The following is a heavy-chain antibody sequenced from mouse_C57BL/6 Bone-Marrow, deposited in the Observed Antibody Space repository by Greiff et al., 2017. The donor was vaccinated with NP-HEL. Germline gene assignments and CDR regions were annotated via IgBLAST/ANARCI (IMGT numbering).Heavy chain of an antibody. D-gene: IGHD4-1*02. Sequence: EVKLMESGGGLVKPGGSLKLSCAASGFTFSSYAMSWVRQTPEKRLEWVATISDGGSYTYYPDNVKGRFTISRDNAKNNLYLQMSHLKSEDTAMYYCARGPSTGTHYWGQGTTLTVSS. CDR2: ISDGGSYT. CDR3: ARGPSTGTHY. CDR1: GFTFSSYA. J-gene: IGHJ2*01. V-gene: IGHV5-4*03.